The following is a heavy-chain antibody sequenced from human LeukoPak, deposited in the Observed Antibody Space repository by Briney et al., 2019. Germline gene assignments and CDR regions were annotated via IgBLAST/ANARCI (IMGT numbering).Heavy chain of an antibody. V-gene: IGHV1-24*01. D-gene: IGHD3-3*01. CDR1: GNTLSELA. CDR2: FDPEEAKM. J-gene: IGHJ4*02. CDR3: TTRSGDFWSGFVN. Sequence: GSVKLSCTVSGNTLSELAIQWVRQAPGKGLECMGGFDPEEAKMVYAQNFQGRVTMTEDTSTQTAYMERSGLTSDDTVVYYCTTRSGDFWSGFVNWGQGTLVTVSS.